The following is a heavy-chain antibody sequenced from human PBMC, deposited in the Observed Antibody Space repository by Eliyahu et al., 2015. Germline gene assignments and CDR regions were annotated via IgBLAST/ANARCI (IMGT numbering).Heavy chain of an antibody. CDR2: ISAYNGNT. CDR3: ARSVVAVAGRKVVGYYYGMDV. D-gene: IGHD6-19*01. J-gene: IGHJ6*02. Sequence: QVQLVQSGAEVKKPGASVKVSCKASGYTFTSYGISWGRQAPGQGLEWMGWISAYNGNTNYAQKLQGRVTMTTDTSTSTAYMELRSLRSDDTAVYYCARSVVAVAGRKVVGYYYGMDVWGQGTTVTVSS. V-gene: IGHV1-18*04. CDR1: GYTFTSYG.